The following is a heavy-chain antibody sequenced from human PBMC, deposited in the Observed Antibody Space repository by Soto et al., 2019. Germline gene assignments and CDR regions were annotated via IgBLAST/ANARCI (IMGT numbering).Heavy chain of an antibody. V-gene: IGHV3-53*01. Sequence: GGSLRLSCAASGFTVSSNYMSWVRQAPGKGLEWVSVIYSGGSTYYADSVKGRFTISRDNSKNTLYLQMNSLRAEDTAVYYCASDYYDSSGYYVYYWGQGTLVTVS. CDR1: GFTVSSNY. CDR3: ASDYYDSSGYYVYY. CDR2: IYSGGST. D-gene: IGHD3-22*01. J-gene: IGHJ4*02.